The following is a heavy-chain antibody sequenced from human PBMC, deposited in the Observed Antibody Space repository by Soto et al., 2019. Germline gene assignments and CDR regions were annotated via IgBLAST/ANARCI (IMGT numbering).Heavy chain of an antibody. CDR3: ARVGYYYGSLQNWFDP. V-gene: IGHV1-18*01. CDR1: GYTFTSYG. D-gene: IGHD3-10*01. Sequence: ASVKVSCKASGYTFTSYGISWVRQAPGQGLEWMGWISAYNGNTNYAQKLQGRVTMTTDTSTSTAYMELRSLRSDDTAVYYCARVGYYYGSLQNWFDPWGQGTLVTVSS. J-gene: IGHJ5*02. CDR2: ISAYNGNT.